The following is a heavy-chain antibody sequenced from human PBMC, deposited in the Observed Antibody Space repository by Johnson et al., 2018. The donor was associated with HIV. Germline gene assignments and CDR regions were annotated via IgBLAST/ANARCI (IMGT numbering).Heavy chain of an antibody. CDR1: GFIFNNYA. J-gene: IGHJ3*02. CDR3: ALILARGWLQRGAFDI. CDR2: IAWDGSSA. D-gene: IGHD5-24*01. Sequence: VQLVESGGDVVQPGGSLRLSCAASGFIFNNYAMHWVRQAPGKGLEWVSLIAWDGSSAYYADSVKGRFTIARDNSKNSLYLEMNSLRAEDTAMYYCALILARGWLQRGAFDIWDQGTMVTVSS. V-gene: IGHV3-43D*03.